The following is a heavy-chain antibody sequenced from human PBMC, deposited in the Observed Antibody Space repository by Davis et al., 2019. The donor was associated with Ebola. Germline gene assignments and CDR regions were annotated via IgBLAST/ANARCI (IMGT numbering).Heavy chain of an antibody. CDR1: GFTFSDYG. CDR3: AKDERFLENFLPYYMDI. J-gene: IGHJ6*03. V-gene: IGHV3-30*18. Sequence: GESLKIPCAAAGFTFSDYGMHWVRPAPGKGLEWLAVISFDGTITQYADSCKGRLTISRDNSNNTLFLHMSRLRAEDTAMYYCAKDERFLENFLPYYMDIWGEGTTVTVFS. CDR2: ISFDGTIT. D-gene: IGHD3-3*01.